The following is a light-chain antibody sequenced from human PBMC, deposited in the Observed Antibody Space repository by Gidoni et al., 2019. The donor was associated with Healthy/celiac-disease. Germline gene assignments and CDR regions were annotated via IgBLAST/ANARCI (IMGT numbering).Light chain of an antibody. J-gene: IGKJ2*01. CDR1: QSVSSSY. V-gene: IGKV3-20*01. CDR3: QQYGSSPKYT. CDR2: GAS. Sequence: GTLSLSPGERATLSCRASQSVSSSYLAWYQQKPGQAPRLLIYGASSRATGIPDRFSGSGSGTDFTLTISRLEPEDFAVYYCQQYGSSPKYTFGQGTKLEIK.